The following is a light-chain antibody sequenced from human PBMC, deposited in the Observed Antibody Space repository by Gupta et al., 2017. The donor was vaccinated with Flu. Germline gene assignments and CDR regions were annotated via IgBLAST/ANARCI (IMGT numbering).Light chain of an antibody. V-gene: IGLV2-18*01. Sequence: SAMPQPPYVSGSPGQSVTILCTGTSSDGGTYNRVSWFQQPPGTAPKLIIFEGSNRSSEVHGRFSGSKSVNTASLTISGLKAEDEDDYYGNRYTTSNIVFGTGTKVTVL. CDR1: SSDGGTYNR. CDR2: EGS. CDR3: NRYTTSNIV. J-gene: IGLJ1*01.